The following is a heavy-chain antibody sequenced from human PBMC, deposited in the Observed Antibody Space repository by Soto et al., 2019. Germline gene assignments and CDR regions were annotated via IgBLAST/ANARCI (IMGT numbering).Heavy chain of an antibody. Sequence: EASVKVSCKASGYTLMGYYIHWVRQAPGQGLEWMGWINPNSGDTNYAQKFLGRVTMTRDTSISTAYMEVSRLRSDDTAVYYCARADSGSSFGYYYYGMDVWGQGTTVTVSS. V-gene: IGHV1-2*02. CDR1: GYTLMGYY. D-gene: IGHD3-10*01. CDR3: ARADSGSSFGYYYYGMDV. CDR2: INPNSGDT. J-gene: IGHJ6*02.